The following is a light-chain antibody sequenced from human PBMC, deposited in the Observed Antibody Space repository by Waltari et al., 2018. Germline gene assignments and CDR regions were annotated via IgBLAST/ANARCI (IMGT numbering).Light chain of an antibody. CDR3: NSYTTGSSLTVI. V-gene: IGLV2-14*01. CDR2: DFS. Sequence: QSALTQPASVSGSPGQSITISCAGTSSDIGSYNFVSWYQQHPGKSPKLIIYDFSNRPSGVSARFSGSKSGNTASLTISGLQADDEATYYCNSYTTGSSLTVIFGGGTKLTVL. J-gene: IGLJ2*01. CDR1: SSDIGSYNF.